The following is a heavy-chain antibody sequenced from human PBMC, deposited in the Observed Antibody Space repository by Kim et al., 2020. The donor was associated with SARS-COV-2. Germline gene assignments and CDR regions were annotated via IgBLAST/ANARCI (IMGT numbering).Heavy chain of an antibody. D-gene: IGHD3-10*01. J-gene: IGHJ4*02. CDR2: INAGNGNT. CDR3: AREILWFGESHPGYDY. V-gene: IGHV1-3*01. Sequence: ASVKVSCKASGYTFTSYAMHWVRQAPGQRLEWMGWINAGNGNTKYSQKFQGRVTITRDTSASTAYMELSSLRSEDTAVYYCAREILWFGESHPGYDYWGQGTLVTVSS. CDR1: GYTFTSYA.